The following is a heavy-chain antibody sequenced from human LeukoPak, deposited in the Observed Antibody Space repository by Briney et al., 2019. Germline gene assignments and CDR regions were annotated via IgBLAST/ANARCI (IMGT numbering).Heavy chain of an antibody. Sequence: SQTLSLTCTVSGGSISGDYYWSWIRQPPGKGLEWIGYIYYSGSTYYNPSLKSRVTISVDTSKNQFSLKLSSVTAADTAVYYCARVRDSNPDYWGQGTLVTVSS. CDR1: GGSISGDYY. CDR2: IYYSGST. D-gene: IGHD3-22*01. CDR3: ARVRDSNPDY. J-gene: IGHJ4*02. V-gene: IGHV4-30-4*01.